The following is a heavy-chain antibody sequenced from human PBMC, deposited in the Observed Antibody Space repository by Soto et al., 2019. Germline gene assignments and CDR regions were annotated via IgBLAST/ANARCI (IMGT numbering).Heavy chain of an antibody. J-gene: IGHJ5*02. CDR1: GYSFTDYH. D-gene: IGHD6-25*01. V-gene: IGHV1-2*04. CDR2: INPKSGGT. Sequence: ASVKVSCKASGYSFTDYHIHWVRQAPGQGLEWLGRINPKSGGTSTAQKFQGWVTMTRDRSISTVYMELSNLRSDDTAVYYCAREGGSETLQPSYNWFDTWGQGTLVTVSS. CDR3: AREGGSETLQPSYNWFDT.